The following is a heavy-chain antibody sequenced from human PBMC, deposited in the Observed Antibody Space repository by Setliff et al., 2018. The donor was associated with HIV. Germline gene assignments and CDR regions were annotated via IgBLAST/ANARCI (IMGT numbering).Heavy chain of an antibody. Sequence: SETLSLTCTVSGGSVSSSNNYWSWIRQRPGKGLEWIGYIYYSGSTYYNPSLKSRVTISVDMSKNQFSLKLNSVTAADTATYYCERDDRSGYSFDHWGQGTLVTVSS. CDR1: GGSVSSSNNY. V-gene: IGHV4-31*03. D-gene: IGHD3-3*01. CDR3: ERDDRSGYSFDH. J-gene: IGHJ4*02. CDR2: IYYSGST.